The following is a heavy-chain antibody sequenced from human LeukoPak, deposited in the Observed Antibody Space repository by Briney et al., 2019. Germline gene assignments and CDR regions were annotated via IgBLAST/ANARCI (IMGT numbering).Heavy chain of an antibody. Sequence: ASVKVSCKASGYTFATFGISWVRQAPGQGLEWMGWISGYNGNPHYAQNFQDRVTMTTDTSSSTAYMELRSLGSDDTAVYYYARVGRDCRDTRCTWSDWLDPWGQGTLVTVSS. CDR3: ARVGRDCRDTRCTWSDWLDP. J-gene: IGHJ5*02. CDR2: ISGYNGNP. D-gene: IGHD2-2*01. CDR1: GYTFATFG. V-gene: IGHV1-18*01.